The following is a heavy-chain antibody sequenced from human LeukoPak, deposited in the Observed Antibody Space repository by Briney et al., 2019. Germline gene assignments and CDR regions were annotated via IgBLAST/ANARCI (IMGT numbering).Heavy chain of an antibody. CDR2: ISSSGSTI. CDR3: AELGITMIGGV. V-gene: IGHV3-48*03. D-gene: IGHD3-10*02. Sequence: GGSLRLSCAASGCTFSSYEMNWVRKAPGKGLEWVSYISSSGSTIYYADSVKGRFTISRDNAKNLLYLQMNSLRAEDTAVYYCAELGITMIGGVWGKGTTVTISS. CDR1: GCTFSSYE. J-gene: IGHJ6*04.